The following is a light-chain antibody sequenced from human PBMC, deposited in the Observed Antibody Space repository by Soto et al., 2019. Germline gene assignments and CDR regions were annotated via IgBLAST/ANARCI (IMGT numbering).Light chain of an antibody. Sequence: DIEVTQSPSSVSASVGDRVTITCRAGQDINRWLAWYQQKPGKAPKLLIYAAGTLQSGVPPRFSGSGSGTDFTLTISSLQPEDFATYYCQQANSFPLTLGGGTKVDIK. CDR3: QQANSFPLT. J-gene: IGKJ4*01. CDR1: QDINRW. CDR2: AAG. V-gene: IGKV1-12*01.